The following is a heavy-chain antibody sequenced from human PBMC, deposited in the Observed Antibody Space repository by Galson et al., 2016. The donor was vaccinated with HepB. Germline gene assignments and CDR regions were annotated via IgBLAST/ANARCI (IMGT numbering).Heavy chain of an antibody. Sequence: SLRLSCAASGFAFGSRWMHWVRQVPGKGLVWVSRINSDGTISKYADSVKGRFTISRDNAKNNLYFQTNSLGVEDTAVYYCGRDHSVVLTTAYNWFDPWGQGTLVTVSS. D-gene: IGHD4-23*01. J-gene: IGHJ5*02. V-gene: IGHV3-74*01. CDR1: GFAFGSRW. CDR2: INSDGTIS. CDR3: GRDHSVVLTTAYNWFDP.